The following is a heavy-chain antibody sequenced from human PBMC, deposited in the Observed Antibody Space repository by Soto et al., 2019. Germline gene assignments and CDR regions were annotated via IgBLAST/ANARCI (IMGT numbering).Heavy chain of an antibody. CDR2: IKQDGSEK. CDR3: VSCYDYYYYGMDV. V-gene: IGHV3-7*03. J-gene: IGHJ6*02. CDR1: GFTFSSYW. Sequence: GGSLRLSCAASGFTFSSYWMSWVRQAPGKGLEWVANIKQDGSEKYYVDSVKGRFTISRDNAKNSLYLQMNSLRAEDTAVYYCVSCYDYYYYGMDVWGQGTTVTVS. D-gene: IGHD2-2*01.